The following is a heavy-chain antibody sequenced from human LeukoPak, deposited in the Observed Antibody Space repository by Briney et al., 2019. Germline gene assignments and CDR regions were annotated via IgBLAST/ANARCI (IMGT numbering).Heavy chain of an antibody. J-gene: IGHJ1*01. D-gene: IGHD3-22*01. CDR2: ISGSGGNT. CDR3: AGDRRYDSSGYFQH. Sequence: GGSLRLSCAASGFTFSIYAMSWVRQAPGKGLGRVSAISGSGGNTYYADSVKGRFTISRDNSKNTLDLQMNSLRAEDTAMYYCAGDRRYDSSGYFQHWGQGTLVAASS. CDR1: GFTFSIYA. V-gene: IGHV3-23*01.